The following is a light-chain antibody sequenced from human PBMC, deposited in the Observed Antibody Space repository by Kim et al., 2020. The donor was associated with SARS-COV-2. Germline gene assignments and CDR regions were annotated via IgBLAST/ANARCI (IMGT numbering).Light chain of an antibody. Sequence: DIQMTQSPSSLSASVGDRVTITCRASQSISSYLNWYQQKPGKAPKLLIYAASSLQSGVPSRFSVSGSGTDFTLTSSSLQPEDFATYYCQQSYSTPLFTFGPGTKVDIK. CDR1: QSISSY. J-gene: IGKJ3*01. CDR2: AAS. V-gene: IGKV1-39*01. CDR3: QQSYSTPLFT.